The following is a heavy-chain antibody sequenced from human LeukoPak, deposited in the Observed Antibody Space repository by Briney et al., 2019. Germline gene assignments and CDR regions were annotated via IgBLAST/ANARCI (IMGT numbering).Heavy chain of an antibody. Sequence: ASVKVSCKVSGYTLTELSMHWVRQAPGKGLEWMGGFDPDDGETIYAQKFQGRVTMTEDTSTDTAYMELSSLRSEDTAVYYCATGILWFGESPFDYWGQGTLVTVSS. CDR1: GYTLTELS. CDR3: ATGILWFGESPFDY. CDR2: FDPDDGET. D-gene: IGHD3-10*01. J-gene: IGHJ4*02. V-gene: IGHV1-24*01.